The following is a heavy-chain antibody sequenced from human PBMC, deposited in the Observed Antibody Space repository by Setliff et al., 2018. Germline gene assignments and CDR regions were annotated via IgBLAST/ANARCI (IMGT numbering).Heavy chain of an antibody. CDR2: ISHNGRV. J-gene: IGHJ4*02. CDR3: ARSRYYDSSGNNYGLDY. Sequence: SEPLSLTCDIKGGAVSGFYWSWIRQTPGKDLEWIGEISHNGRVSSSPSLKSRVTISVDRAKNHFSLKLTSVTAADTAMYYCARSRYYDSSGNNYGLDYWGQGTLVTVSS. CDR1: GGAVSGFY. V-gene: IGHV4-34*01. D-gene: IGHD3-22*01.